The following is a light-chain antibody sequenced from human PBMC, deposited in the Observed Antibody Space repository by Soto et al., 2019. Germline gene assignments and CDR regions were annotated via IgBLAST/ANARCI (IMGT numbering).Light chain of an antibody. CDR3: SSYASSSTLV. V-gene: IGLV2-14*01. J-gene: IGLJ1*01. CDR1: SSDVGGYNF. Sequence: QSVLTQPASVSGPPGQSITISCTGTSSDVGGYNFVSWYQQHPGKAPKVMIFEVSNRPSGVSNRFSGSKSGNTASLTISGLQAEDEADYYCSSYASSSTLVFGTGTKVTVL. CDR2: EVS.